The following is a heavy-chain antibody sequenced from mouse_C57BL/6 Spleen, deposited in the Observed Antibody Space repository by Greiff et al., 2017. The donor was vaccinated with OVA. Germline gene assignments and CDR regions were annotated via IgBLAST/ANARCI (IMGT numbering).Heavy chain of an antibody. V-gene: IGHV5-9*01. CDR2: ISGGGGNT. CDR3: ASLRQGFDY. J-gene: IGHJ2*01. D-gene: IGHD2-12*01. Sequence: DVMLVESGGGLVKPGGSLKLSCAASGFTFSSYTMSWVRQTPEKRLEWVATISGGGGNTYYPDSVKGRFTISRDNAKNTLYLQMSSLRSEDTALYYCASLRQGFDYWGQGTTLTVSS. CDR1: GFTFSSYT.